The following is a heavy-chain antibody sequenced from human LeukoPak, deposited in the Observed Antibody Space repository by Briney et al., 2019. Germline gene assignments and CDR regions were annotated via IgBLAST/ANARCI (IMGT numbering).Heavy chain of an antibody. CDR2: IYPGDSDT. J-gene: IGHJ4*02. CDR3: ARGNTVASFDY. CDR1: GYSFNSYW. V-gene: IGHV5-51*01. D-gene: IGHD2/OR15-2a*01. Sequence: GESLKISCKGSGYSFNSYWIGWVRQMPGKGLEWTGIIYPGDSDTRYSPSLQGQVIISVDKSIGTAYLQWSSLKASDTAMYYCARGNTVASFDYWGQGTLVTVPS.